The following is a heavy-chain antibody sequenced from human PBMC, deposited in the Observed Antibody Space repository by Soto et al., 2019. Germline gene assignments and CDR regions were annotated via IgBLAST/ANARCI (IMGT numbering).Heavy chain of an antibody. D-gene: IGHD6-13*01. CDR2: IYYSGST. V-gene: IGHV4-59*01. Sequence: PSETLSLTCTVSGGSISSYYWSWIRQPPGKGLEWIGYIYYSGSTNYNPSLKSRVTISVDTSKNQFSLKLSSVTAADTAVYYCARIPGIAAAGRYYYYYGMDVWGQGTTVTASS. CDR1: GGSISSYY. J-gene: IGHJ6*02. CDR3: ARIPGIAAAGRYYYYYGMDV.